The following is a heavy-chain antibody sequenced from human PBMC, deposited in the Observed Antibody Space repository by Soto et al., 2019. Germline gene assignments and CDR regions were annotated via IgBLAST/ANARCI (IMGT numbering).Heavy chain of an antibody. Sequence: GGSLRLSCAASGFTFSSYAMHWVRQAPGKGLEWVAVISYDGSNKYYADSVKGRFTISRDNSKNTLYLQMNSLRAEDTAVYYCATEDYGDYADAFDIWGQGTMVTVSS. J-gene: IGHJ3*02. CDR3: ATEDYGDYADAFDI. V-gene: IGHV3-30-3*01. CDR2: ISYDGSNK. D-gene: IGHD4-17*01. CDR1: GFTFSSYA.